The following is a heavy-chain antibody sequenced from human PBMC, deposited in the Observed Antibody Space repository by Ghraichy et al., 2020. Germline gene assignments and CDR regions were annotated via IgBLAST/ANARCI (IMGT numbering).Heavy chain of an antibody. V-gene: IGHV4-59*01. J-gene: IGHJ4*02. CDR2: IYYIGTT. CDR3: ARIDYTNYIHFDY. CDR1: SGSISTYY. D-gene: IGHD4-11*01. Sequence: SETLSLSCTVSSGSISTYYWSWIRQPPGKGLEWIGYIYYIGTTNYNPSLESRVTISVDTSKNQFSLNLSSVTAADTAMYFCARIDYTNYIHFDYWGQGTLVTVSS.